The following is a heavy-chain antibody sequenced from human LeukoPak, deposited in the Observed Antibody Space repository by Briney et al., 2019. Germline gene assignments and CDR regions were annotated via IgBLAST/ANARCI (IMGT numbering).Heavy chain of an antibody. D-gene: IGHD3-3*01. Sequence: GGSLRLSCAASGFTFSSYAMSWVRQAPGKGLEWVSIISGSGGSTYYADSVKGRFTISRDNAKSTLYLQMNSLRAEDTAVYYCVRDARYTPEWWGQGTLVTVSS. CDR2: ISGSGGST. CDR1: GFTFSSYA. V-gene: IGHV3-23*01. J-gene: IGHJ4*02. CDR3: VRDARYTPEW.